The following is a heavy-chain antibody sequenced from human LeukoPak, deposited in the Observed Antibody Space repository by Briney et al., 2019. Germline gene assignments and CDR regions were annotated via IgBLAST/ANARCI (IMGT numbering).Heavy chain of an antibody. Sequence: GGSLRLSCAASGFTFSNYWMSWVRQAPGKGLEWVAHIKQDGSEKYYVDSVKGRFTISRDNAKNSLYLRMNSLRAEDTALYYCVKVTWTVAGPYWGQGTLVTVSS. J-gene: IGHJ4*02. CDR3: VKVTWTVAGPY. D-gene: IGHD6-19*01. V-gene: IGHV3-7*05. CDR1: GFTFSNYW. CDR2: IKQDGSEK.